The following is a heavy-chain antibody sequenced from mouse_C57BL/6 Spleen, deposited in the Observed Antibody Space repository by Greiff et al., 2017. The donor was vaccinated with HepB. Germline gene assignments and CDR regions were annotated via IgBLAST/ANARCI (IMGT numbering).Heavy chain of an antibody. Sequence: QVQLQQPGAELVKPGASVKMSCKASGYTFTSYWITWVKQRPGQGLEWIGDIYPGSGSTNYNEKFKSKATLTVDTSSSTAYMQLSSLTSEDSAVYYCARDYGSRRTWFAYWGQGTLVTVSA. CDR1: GYTFTSYW. CDR3: ARDYGSRRTWFAY. J-gene: IGHJ3*01. D-gene: IGHD1-1*01. V-gene: IGHV1-55*01. CDR2: IYPGSGST.